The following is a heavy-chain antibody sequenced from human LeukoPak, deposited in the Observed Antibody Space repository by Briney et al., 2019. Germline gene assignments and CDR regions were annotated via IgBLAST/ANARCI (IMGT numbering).Heavy chain of an antibody. D-gene: IGHD6-13*01. CDR2: IYTSGST. Sequence: SQTLSLTCTVSGGSISSGTYYWSWIRQPAGKGLEWIGRIYTSGSTNYNPSLKSRVTMSVDTSKNQFSLKLTSVTAADTAVYYCAREAAAGTFYFDYWGQGTLVTVSS. CDR1: GGSISSGTYY. J-gene: IGHJ4*02. V-gene: IGHV4-61*02. CDR3: AREAAAGTFYFDY.